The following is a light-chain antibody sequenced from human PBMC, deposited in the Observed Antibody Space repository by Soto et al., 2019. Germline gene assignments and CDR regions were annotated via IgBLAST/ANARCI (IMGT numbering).Light chain of an antibody. Sequence: QSALTQPRSVSGSPGQSVSISCTGTSRDVGGYHFVSWYQHHPGRAPKLIIYHVSERPSGVPDRFSGSKSGDTASLTISGLQSEDEADYYCSSYAGDSIYVLFGGGTKLTVL. CDR3: SSYAGDSIYVL. CDR1: SRDVGGYHF. J-gene: IGLJ3*02. V-gene: IGLV2-11*01. CDR2: HVS.